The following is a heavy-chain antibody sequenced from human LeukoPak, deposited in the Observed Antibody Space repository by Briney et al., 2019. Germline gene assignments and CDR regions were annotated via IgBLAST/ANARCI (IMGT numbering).Heavy chain of an antibody. CDR1: GYTFTSYA. D-gene: IGHD3-22*01. CDR3: ARVSRYYYDSSGYSFDY. V-gene: IGHV7-4-1*02. J-gene: IGHJ4*02. CDR2: INTNTGNP. Sequence: ASVKVSCKASGYTFTSYAMNWVRQSPGQGLEWMGWINTNTGNPTYAQGFTGRFVFSLDTSVSTAYLQISSLKAEDTAVYYCARVSRYYYDSSGYSFDYWGQGTLVTVSS.